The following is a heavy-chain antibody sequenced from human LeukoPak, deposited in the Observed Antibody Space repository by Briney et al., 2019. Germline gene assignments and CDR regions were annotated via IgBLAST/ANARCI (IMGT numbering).Heavy chain of an antibody. Sequence: GGSLRLSCAASVFTFSNYWMSWVRQAPGKGLEWVANIKEDGSEKYYADSVKGRFTISRDNTKNSLYLQMNSLRAEDTAVYYCAREDWTEGYCSGGSCYSRFFYFYYMDVWGKGTRVSISS. CDR2: IKEDGSEK. D-gene: IGHD2-15*01. J-gene: IGHJ6*03. CDR3: AREDWTEGYCSGGSCYSRFFYFYYMDV. CDR1: VFTFSNYW. V-gene: IGHV3-7*01.